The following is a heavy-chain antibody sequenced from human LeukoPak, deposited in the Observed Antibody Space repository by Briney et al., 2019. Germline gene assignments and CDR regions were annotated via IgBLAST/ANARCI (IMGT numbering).Heavy chain of an antibody. J-gene: IGHJ4*02. CDR2: INSNSGDT. CDR1: GYTFTSYG. CDR3: AREYSGSYNP. V-gene: IGHV1-2*02. D-gene: IGHD1-26*01. Sequence: ASVKVSCKASGYTFTSYGISWVRQAPGQGLEWMGWINSNSGDTNYAQNFQGRVTMTRDTSVSTAYMELSSLRSDDTAVFYCAREYSGSYNPRGQGTLVTVSS.